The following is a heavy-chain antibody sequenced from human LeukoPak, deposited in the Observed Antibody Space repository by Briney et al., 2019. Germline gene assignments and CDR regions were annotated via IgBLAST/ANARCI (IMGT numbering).Heavy chain of an antibody. J-gene: IGHJ2*01. CDR2: TYYMSHWQT. D-gene: IGHD2-8*01. V-gene: IGHV6-1*01. CDR1: GDSVSSNSAA. Sequence: SQTLSLTCAISGDSVSSNSAAWNWLRVSPSRGLEWLGRTYYMSHWQTEYAVSVRSRITISAETSKNQVSLQVDSPTPEDTAIYYCARWHHSNRYFDLWGRGSLVIVSS. CDR3: ARWHHSNRYFDL.